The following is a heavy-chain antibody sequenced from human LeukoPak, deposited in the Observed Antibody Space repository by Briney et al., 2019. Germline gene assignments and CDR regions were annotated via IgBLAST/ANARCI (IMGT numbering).Heavy chain of an antibody. V-gene: IGHV3-66*01. Sequence: GGSLRPSCAASGFTVSSNYMSWVRQAPGKGLEWVSVIYSGGSTYYADSVKGRFTISRDNSKNTLYLQMNSLRAEDTAVYYCARETWSYLGEQSDHWGQGTLVTVSS. CDR2: IYSGGST. CDR1: GFTVSSNY. J-gene: IGHJ4*02. CDR3: ARETWSYLGEQSDH. D-gene: IGHD1-26*01.